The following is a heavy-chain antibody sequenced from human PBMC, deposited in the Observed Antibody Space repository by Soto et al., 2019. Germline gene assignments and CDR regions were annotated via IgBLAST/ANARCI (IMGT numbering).Heavy chain of an antibody. CDR3: ARTNYDFWSLDY. Sequence: SETLSLTCTVSGGSISSYYWSWIRQPPGKGLEWIGYIYYSGSTNYNPSLKSRVTISVDTSKNQFSLKLSSVTAADTAVHYCARTNYDFWSLDYWGQGTLVTVSS. J-gene: IGHJ4*02. V-gene: IGHV4-59*08. CDR2: IYYSGST. CDR1: GGSISSYY. D-gene: IGHD3-3*01.